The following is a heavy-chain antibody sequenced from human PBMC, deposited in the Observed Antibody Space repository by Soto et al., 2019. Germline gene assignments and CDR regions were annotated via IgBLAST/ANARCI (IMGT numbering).Heavy chain of an antibody. CDR3: ARTDRDFYGLDV. V-gene: IGHV3-13*05. CDR1: GFTFRNYD. CDR2: ISAAGDP. Sequence: EVQLVESGGGLVQPGGSLRLSCEASGFTFRNYDMHWVRQGTGKGLEWVSGISAAGDPDYADSVEGRFTTSRENTQNSFFLQMNSLRVGDTAVYYGARTDRDFYGLDVWGQGTTVIVSS. J-gene: IGHJ6*02.